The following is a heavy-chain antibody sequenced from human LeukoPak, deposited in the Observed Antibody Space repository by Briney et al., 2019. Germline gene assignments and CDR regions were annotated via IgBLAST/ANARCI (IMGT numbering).Heavy chain of an antibody. V-gene: IGHV4-59*01. CDR2: IYYSGST. J-gene: IGHJ3*02. D-gene: IGHD6-13*01. Sequence: SETLSLTCTVSGGSISSYYWSWIRQPPGKGLEWIGYIYYSGSTNYNPSLKSRVTISVDTSKNQFSLKLSSVTAADTAVYYCARVKAGIAAADDAFDIWGQGTMVTVSS. CDR3: ARVKAGIAAADDAFDI. CDR1: GGSISSYY.